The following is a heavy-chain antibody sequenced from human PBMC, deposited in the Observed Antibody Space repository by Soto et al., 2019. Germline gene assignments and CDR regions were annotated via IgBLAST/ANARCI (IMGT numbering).Heavy chain of an antibody. V-gene: IGHV1-2*04. D-gene: IGHD1-26*01. CDR2: INPNSGGT. CDR3: KMRTATFVDV. Sequence: ASVKVSCKASVYTFTGYYMHWVRQAPGQGLEWMGWINPNSGGTNYAQKFQGWVTMTRDTSISTAYMELSRLRSDDTAVYYCKMRTATFVDVWGQGTTVTVSS. J-gene: IGHJ6*02. CDR1: VYTFTGYY.